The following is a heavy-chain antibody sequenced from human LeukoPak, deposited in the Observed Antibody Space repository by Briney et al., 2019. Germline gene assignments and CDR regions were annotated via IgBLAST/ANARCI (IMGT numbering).Heavy chain of an antibody. D-gene: IGHD4-17*01. CDR3: ARDLADCGDYPGKNWFDP. V-gene: IGHV7-4-1*02. Sequence: ASVKVSCKASGYTFTSYAMNWVRQAPGQGLEWMGWINTNTGNPTYAQGFTGRFVFSLDTSVSTAYLQISSLKAEDTAVYYCARDLADCGDYPGKNWFDPWGQGTLVTVSS. J-gene: IGHJ5*02. CDR2: INTNTGNP. CDR1: GYTFTSYA.